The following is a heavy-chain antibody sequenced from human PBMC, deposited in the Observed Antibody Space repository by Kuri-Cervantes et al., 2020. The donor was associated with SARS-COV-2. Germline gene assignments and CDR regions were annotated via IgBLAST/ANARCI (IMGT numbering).Heavy chain of an antibody. CDR1: GFTFSSYS. CDR2: ISSSSSTI. D-gene: IGHD3-10*01. V-gene: IGHV3-48*01. J-gene: IGHJ6*04. Sequence: GGSLTLTCTASGFTFSSYSRNWVRQAPGKGLEWVSYISSSSSTIYYAGPVKGRFTISRDNAKNLRYLQSNGPGAEDTAVYYFARLMFMVRGRPGGQDVWGKGTTVTVSS. CDR3: ARLMFMVRGRPGGQDV.